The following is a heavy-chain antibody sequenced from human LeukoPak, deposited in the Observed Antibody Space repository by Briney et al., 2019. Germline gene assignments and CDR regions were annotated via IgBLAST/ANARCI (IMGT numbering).Heavy chain of an antibody. V-gene: IGHV1-69*04. D-gene: IGHD1-26*01. CDR1: GGTFSSYP. Sequence: SVNVSCKASGGTFSSYPSSGVRPAPGQGLEGMGRIIPIFGRANYAQKFQGRVTITADKSTGTAYMELSSLRSEDTAVYYCARELEWELLPYYMDVWGKGTTVTVSS. J-gene: IGHJ6*03. CDR3: ARELEWELLPYYMDV. CDR2: IIPIFGRA.